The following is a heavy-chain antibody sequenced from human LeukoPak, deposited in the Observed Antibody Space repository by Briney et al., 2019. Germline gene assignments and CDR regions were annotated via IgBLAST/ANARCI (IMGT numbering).Heavy chain of an antibody. V-gene: IGHV3-23*01. CDR1: QFNFNTYG. J-gene: IGHJ4*02. D-gene: IGHD5-18*01. CDR3: AKGKQLWFFDY. CDR2: ISGSGGST. Sequence: GGSLRLSCSTSQFNFNTYGLSWVRQAPGKGLEWVSAISGSGGSTYYADSVKGRFTVSRDNSRNTLYLQMNSLRADDTAVYYCAKGKQLWFFDYWGQGTLVTVSS.